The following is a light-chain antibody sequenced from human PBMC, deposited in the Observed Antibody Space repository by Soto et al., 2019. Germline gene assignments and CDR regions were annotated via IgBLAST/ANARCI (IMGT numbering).Light chain of an antibody. CDR2: GAS. V-gene: IGKV3-20*01. J-gene: IGKJ4*01. CDR3: QQYGGSPLT. CDR1: QSISSN. Sequence: EMVMTQSPATLPVSPGERTTLSCKASQSISSNLAWYQERPGQAPRLLVYGASSRATGIPERFSGSVSETDFTLTIRRLEPEDSAVYYCQQYGGSPLTFGGVTKVDIK.